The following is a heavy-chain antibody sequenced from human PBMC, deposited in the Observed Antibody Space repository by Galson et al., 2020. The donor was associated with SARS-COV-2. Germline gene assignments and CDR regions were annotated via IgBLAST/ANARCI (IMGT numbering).Heavy chain of an antibody. Sequence: SCAASGFTFSSYAMNWVRQAPGEGLEWVSAISGSGDTTHYAGSVKGRFTISRDNSKNTLYMQMNSVRAEDTAVYYCAKRLYSSSQSETRGMDVWGQGATVTVSS. CDR3: AKRLYSSSQSETRGMDV. CDR1: GFTFSSYA. J-gene: IGHJ6*02. D-gene: IGHD6-13*01. V-gene: IGHV3-23*01. CDR2: ISGSGDTT.